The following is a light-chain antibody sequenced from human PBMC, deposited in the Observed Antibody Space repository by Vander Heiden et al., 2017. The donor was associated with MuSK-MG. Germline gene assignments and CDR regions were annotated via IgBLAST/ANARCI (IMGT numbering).Light chain of an antibody. J-gene: IGKJ2*01. CDR2: AAS. V-gene: IGKV1-39*01. Sequence: DIQMTQSPSSLSASVGDRVTITCRASQSISNYLNWYQQKPGKAPKLLIYAASNLQSGVPSRFSGSGSGIDFTLTISSLQPEDFAFYYCQQSYSTPYTFGQGTKLEIK. CDR1: QSISNY. CDR3: QQSYSTPYT.